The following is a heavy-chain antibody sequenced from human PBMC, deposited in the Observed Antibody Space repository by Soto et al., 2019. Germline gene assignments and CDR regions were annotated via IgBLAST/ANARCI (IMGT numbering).Heavy chain of an antibody. CDR3: ARGPPFFP. Sequence: SETLSLTCTVSGGSISSGGYSWCWIRQPPGKGLEWIGYIYHSGSTYYNPSLKSRVTISVDRSKNQFSLKLSSVTAADTAVYYCARGPPFFPWGQGTLVTVS. D-gene: IGHD3-3*02. J-gene: IGHJ5*02. CDR1: GGSISSGGYS. CDR2: IYHSGST. V-gene: IGHV4-30-2*01.